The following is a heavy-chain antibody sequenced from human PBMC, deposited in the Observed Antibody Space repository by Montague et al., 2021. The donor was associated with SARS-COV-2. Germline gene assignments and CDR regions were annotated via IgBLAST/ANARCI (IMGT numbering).Heavy chain of an antibody. D-gene: IGHD1-14*01. Sequence: SETLSLTCTVSGDSISSYDWGWIRQPPGMGLEWIAYFYGSGTFDYNPSRKRRAAISADRSNNQLSLRLRSVTAADTAMYYCARETMTADAFDVWGQGIMVTVSS. CDR1: GDSISSYD. CDR3: ARETMTADAFDV. V-gene: IGHV4-59*01. CDR2: FYGSGTF. J-gene: IGHJ3*01.